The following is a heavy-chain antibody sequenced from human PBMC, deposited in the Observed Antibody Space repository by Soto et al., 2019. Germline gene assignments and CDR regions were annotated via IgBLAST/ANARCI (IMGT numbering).Heavy chain of an antibody. J-gene: IGHJ6*02. CDR3: ARLKAPTDCSGGSCYSPQAYYYYYGMDV. V-gene: IGHV5-51*01. D-gene: IGHD2-15*01. CDR2: IYPGDSDT. CDR1: GYSFTSYW. Sequence: GESLKISCKGSGYSFTSYWIGWVRQMPGKGLEWMGIIYPGDSDTRYSPSFQGQVTISADKSISTAYLQWSSLKASDTAMYYCARLKAPTDCSGGSCYSPQAYYYYYGMDVWGQGTTVTVSS.